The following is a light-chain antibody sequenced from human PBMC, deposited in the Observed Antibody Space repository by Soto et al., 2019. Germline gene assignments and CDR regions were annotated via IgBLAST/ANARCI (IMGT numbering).Light chain of an antibody. CDR3: QQYGSS. Sequence: ETVLTQSPGTLCVSPGESATLSCRASQSVSSSYLACYQQKPGQAPRLLIYGASSRATGIPDRFSGSESGTDFTHTISRLEPEDVAVYYCQQYGSSFGGGNKVKIK. CDR1: QSVSSSY. V-gene: IGKV3-20*01. CDR2: GAS. J-gene: IGKJ4*01.